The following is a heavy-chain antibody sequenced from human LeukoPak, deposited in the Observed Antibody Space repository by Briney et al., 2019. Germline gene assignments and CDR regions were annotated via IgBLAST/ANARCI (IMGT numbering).Heavy chain of an antibody. CDR1: GFTFSSYW. CDR2: IKQDGNEK. V-gene: IGHV3-7*01. Sequence: PGGSLRLSCAASGFTFSSYWMSWVRQAPGKGLEWVANIKQDGNEKDYVDSVRGRFTISRDNAKNLLYLQMNDLRVEDTAVYYCARFERKYIAVAGTYAFDIWGQGTMVTVSS. D-gene: IGHD6-19*01. J-gene: IGHJ3*02. CDR3: ARFERKYIAVAGTYAFDI.